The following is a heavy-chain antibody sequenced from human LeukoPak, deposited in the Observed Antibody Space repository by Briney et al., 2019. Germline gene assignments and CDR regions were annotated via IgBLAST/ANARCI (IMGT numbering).Heavy chain of an antibody. CDR3: AKGVVRYWYFDL. Sequence: GGSLRLSCAASGFTFVDYAMHWVRQAPGKGLEWVSGISWNSGSIGYADSVKGRFTISRDNAKNSLYLQMNSLRAEDTALYYCAKGVVRYWYFDLWGRGTLVTVFS. CDR1: GFTFVDYA. CDR2: ISWNSGSI. D-gene: IGHD2-15*01. V-gene: IGHV3-9*01. J-gene: IGHJ2*01.